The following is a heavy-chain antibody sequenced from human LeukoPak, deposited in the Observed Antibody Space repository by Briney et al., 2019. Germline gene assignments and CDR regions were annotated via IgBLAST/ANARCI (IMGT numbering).Heavy chain of an antibody. CDR3: ARGGYGDYSYFQH. CDR1: GFXFSDYY. V-gene: IGHV3-11*06. Sequence: PGGSLRLSCAASGFXFSDYYFSWIRQAPGKGLEWISYISSSGTYTNYADSVKGRFTISRDNAKKSLYLQMNSLRVEDTAVYYCARGGYGDYSYFQHWGQGTLVTVSS. J-gene: IGHJ1*01. CDR2: ISSSGTYT. D-gene: IGHD4-17*01.